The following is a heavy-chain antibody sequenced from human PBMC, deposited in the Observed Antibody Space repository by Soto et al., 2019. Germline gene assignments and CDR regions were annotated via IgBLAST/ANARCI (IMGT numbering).Heavy chain of an antibody. CDR3: VRDASSGYRGWWDP. V-gene: IGHV1-18*01. CDR1: GYTFTSYG. CDR2: LIPYNGDT. D-gene: IGHD5-18*01. J-gene: IGHJ5*02. Sequence: QVQLVQSGVEVKKPGASVKVSCKASGYTFTSYGISWVRQAPGQGLEWMGLLIPYNGDTIYAQKFQGRVILTTDTAKSTDYMELGSLRSDDTAVYYCVRDASSGYRGWWDPWGQGTLVTVSS.